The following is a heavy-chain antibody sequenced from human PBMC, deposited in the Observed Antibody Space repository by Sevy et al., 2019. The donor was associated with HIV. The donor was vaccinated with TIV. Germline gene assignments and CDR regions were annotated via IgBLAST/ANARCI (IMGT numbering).Heavy chain of an antibody. V-gene: IGHV3-30*02. CDR2: IRYDGTTK. D-gene: IGHD3-10*01. J-gene: IGHJ3*01. CDR1: GFTFRSYG. Sequence: GGSLRLSCAASGFTFRSYGMHWVRQAPGKGLEWVAFIRYDGTTKYYADSGKGRFTISRDNSKNTLYLQMNSLRPEDTSVYYCAKGLGMVQGALLSEDLWGQGTMVTVSS. CDR3: AKGLGMVQGALLSEDL.